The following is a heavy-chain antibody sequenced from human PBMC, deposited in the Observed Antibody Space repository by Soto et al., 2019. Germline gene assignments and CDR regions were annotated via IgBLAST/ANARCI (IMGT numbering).Heavy chain of an antibody. D-gene: IGHD4-4*01. CDR2: INAGNGNT. J-gene: IGHJ6*02. CDR1: GYTFTSYA. V-gene: IGHV1-3*01. CDR3: AREDVNTVLDYYSYGMDV. Sequence: QVQLVQSGAEVKKPGASVKVSCKASGYTFTSYAMHWVRQAPGQRLAWMGWINAGNGNTKYSQKFQGRVTITRDTSASTAYMERSSLRSVDTAVYYCAREDVNTVLDYYSYGMDVCGQGTTVTVSS.